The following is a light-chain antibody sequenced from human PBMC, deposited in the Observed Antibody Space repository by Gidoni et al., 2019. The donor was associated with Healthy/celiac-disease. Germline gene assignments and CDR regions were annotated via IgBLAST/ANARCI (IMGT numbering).Light chain of an antibody. J-gene: IGKJ4*01. V-gene: IGKV3-11*01. CDR2: DAS. Sequence: IVSTQSPATLSLSPGDRATLSCRPSQSVSSYLAWYQQKPGQAPRLLIYDASNRATGIPARFSGSGSGTDFTLTISSLEPEDFAVYYCQQRSNWPGTFGGGTKVEIK. CDR3: QQRSNWPGT. CDR1: QSVSSY.